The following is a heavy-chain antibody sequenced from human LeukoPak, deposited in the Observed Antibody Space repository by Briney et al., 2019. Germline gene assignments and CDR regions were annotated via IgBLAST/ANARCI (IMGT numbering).Heavy chain of an antibody. CDR3: AGDYSATWYFDY. CDR1: GGSISSGGYS. Sequence: SETLSLTCAVSGGSISSGGYSWSWIRQPPGKGLEWIGYIYYSGSTYYNPSLKSRVTISVDTSKNQFSLKLSSVTAADTAVYYCAGDYSATWYFDYWGQGTLVTVSS. D-gene: IGHD4-11*01. CDR2: IYYSGST. J-gene: IGHJ4*02. V-gene: IGHV4-30-4*07.